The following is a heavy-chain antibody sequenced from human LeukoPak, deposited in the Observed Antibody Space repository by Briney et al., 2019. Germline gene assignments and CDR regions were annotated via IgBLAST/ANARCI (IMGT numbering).Heavy chain of an antibody. J-gene: IGHJ4*02. CDR2: IYPDCSDT. D-gene: IGHD1-26*01. CDR1: GYSFTSYW. CDR3: ATLANPYSGIYYSKEYYFDY. V-gene: IGHV5-51*01. Sequence: GESLKISCKGSGYSFTSYWIGWVRQMPGKGLEWMGIIYPDCSDTRYSPSFQGQVTISADNSISTAYLQWSSLKPSDTAMYYCATLANPYSGIYYSKEYYFDYWGQGTLVTVSS.